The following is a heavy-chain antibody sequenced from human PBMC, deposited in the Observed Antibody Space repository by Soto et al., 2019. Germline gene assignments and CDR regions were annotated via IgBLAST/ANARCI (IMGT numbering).Heavy chain of an antibody. D-gene: IGHD3-16*01. J-gene: IGHJ4*02. Sequence: PGGSLRLSCAASGFPLTDYYMSWIRQAPGKGLEWVSYISGGHTTGTTAIYSADSVKGRFAISRNNAKNSLYLQMNSLRAEDTAMYYCATAYFDYWGQGTLVTVS. CDR3: ATAYFDY. CDR2: ISGGHTTGTTAI. V-gene: IGHV3-11*04. CDR1: GFPLTDYY.